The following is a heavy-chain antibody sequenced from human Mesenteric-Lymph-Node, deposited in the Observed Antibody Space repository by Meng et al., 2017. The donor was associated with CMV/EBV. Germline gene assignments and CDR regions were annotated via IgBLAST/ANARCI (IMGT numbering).Heavy chain of an antibody. CDR1: GGTFSSYA. V-gene: IGHV1-69*05. D-gene: IGHD3-3*01. CDR2: IIPILGTA. CDR3: AIPQAGVFGVVVYGMDV. J-gene: IGHJ6*02. Sequence: SVKVSCKASGGTFSSYAISWVRQAPGQGLEWMGGIIPILGTANYAQKFQGRVTITTDESTSTAYMELSSLRSEDTAVYYCAIPQAGVFGVVVYGMDVWGQGTTVTVSS.